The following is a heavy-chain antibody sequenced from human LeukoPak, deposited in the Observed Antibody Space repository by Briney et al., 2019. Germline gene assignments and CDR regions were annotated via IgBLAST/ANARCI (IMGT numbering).Heavy chain of an antibody. CDR3: ASLSYYDLSGYFY. J-gene: IGHJ4*02. CDR1: GYPFIGNY. Sequence: ASVKVSCKASGYPFIGNYIHWVRQAPGQGLEWMGWINPNSGGTQYSQKFQGRGTLTRDTSITTGYMELSGLTSDDTAVYYCASLSYYDLSGYFYWGQGTLVTVSS. D-gene: IGHD3-22*01. CDR2: INPNSGGT. V-gene: IGHV1-2*02.